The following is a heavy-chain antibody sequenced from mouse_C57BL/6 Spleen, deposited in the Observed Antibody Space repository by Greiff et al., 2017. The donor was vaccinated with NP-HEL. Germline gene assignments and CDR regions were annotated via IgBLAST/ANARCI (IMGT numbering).Heavy chain of an antibody. CDR1: GYSFTDYN. CDR2: INPNYGTT. Sequence: VQLQQSGPELVKPGASVKISCKASGYSFTDYNMNWVKQSNGKSLEWIGVINPNYGTTSYNQKFKGKATLTVDQSSSTAYMQLNSLTSEDSAVYDCARDYDYDGDGAWFAYWGQGTLVTVSA. CDR3: ARDYDYDGDGAWFAY. J-gene: IGHJ3*01. D-gene: IGHD2-4*01. V-gene: IGHV1-39*01.